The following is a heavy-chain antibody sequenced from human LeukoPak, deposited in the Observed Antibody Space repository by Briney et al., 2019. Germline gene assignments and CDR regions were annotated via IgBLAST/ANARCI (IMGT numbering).Heavy chain of an antibody. J-gene: IGHJ4*02. CDR1: GGSISSSSAY. Sequence: SETLSLTCTVSGGSISSSSAYWGWIRQPPGKGLEWIGSIYYRKNTYYNPPLKSRVTISADTSKNQFSLTLGSVSATDTAVYYCASPRGFSYGYFYYWGQGTLVTVSS. CDR3: ASPRGFSYGYFYY. D-gene: IGHD5-18*01. V-gene: IGHV4-39*01. CDR2: IYYRKNT.